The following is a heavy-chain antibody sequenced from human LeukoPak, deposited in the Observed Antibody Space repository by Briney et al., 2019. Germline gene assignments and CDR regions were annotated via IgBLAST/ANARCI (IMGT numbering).Heavy chain of an antibody. CDR1: GYTFTGYY. D-gene: IGHD2-2*02. J-gene: IGHJ5*02. CDR2: INPNSGGT. CDR3: ARDAEVVVVPAAIGEDWFDP. Sequence: ASVKVSCKASGYTFTGYYMHWVRQAPGQGLEWMGWINPNSGGTNYAQKFQGRVTMTRDTSISTAYMELSRLRSGDTAVYYCARDAEVVVVPAAIGEDWFDPWGQGTLVTVSS. V-gene: IGHV1-2*02.